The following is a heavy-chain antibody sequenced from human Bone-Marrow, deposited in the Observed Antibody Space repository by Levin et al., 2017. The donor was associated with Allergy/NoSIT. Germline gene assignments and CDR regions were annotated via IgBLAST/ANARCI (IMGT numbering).Heavy chain of an antibody. Sequence: AGGSLRLSCAASGFTFSTYGMQWARQAPGKGLEWVAVISYDGSHRDYADSVKGRFTLSRDNSKSTLYLQMNSLRAEDTAVYFCATNTNYYNNDSPPLYLDYWGQGSLVTVSS. CDR1: GFTFSTYG. V-gene: IGHV3-30*03. CDR2: ISYDGSHR. CDR3: ATNTNYYNNDSPPLYLDY. D-gene: IGHD2-2*02. J-gene: IGHJ4*02.